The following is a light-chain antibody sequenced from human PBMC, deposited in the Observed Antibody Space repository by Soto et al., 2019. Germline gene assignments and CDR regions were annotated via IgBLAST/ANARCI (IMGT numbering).Light chain of an antibody. J-gene: IGLJ1*01. CDR3: SSYTTSSTYV. Sequence: QSVLTQPASVSGSPGQSITMSCTGTSSDVGGYNYVSWYQQHPGKVPKLIIYDVSNRPSGVSNRFSGSKSGNTASLTISGLQAEDEADYYCSSYTTSSTYVFGTGTKVTVL. CDR1: SSDVGGYNY. V-gene: IGLV2-14*01. CDR2: DVS.